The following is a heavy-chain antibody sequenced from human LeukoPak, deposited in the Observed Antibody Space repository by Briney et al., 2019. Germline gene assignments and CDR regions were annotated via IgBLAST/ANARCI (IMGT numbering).Heavy chain of an antibody. J-gene: IGHJ6*03. CDR1: GGTFSSYA. CDR3: ARVRVGYGGNSEEELDYYYYMDV. CDR2: TIPIFGTS. Sequence: GASVKVSCKASGGTFSSYAISWVRQAPGQGLEWMGGTIPIFGTSHYAQKFQGRVTITADESSSTAYMELSSLRSEDTAVYYCARVRVGYGGNSEEELDYYYYMDVWGKGTTVTVSS. V-gene: IGHV1-69*13. D-gene: IGHD4-23*01.